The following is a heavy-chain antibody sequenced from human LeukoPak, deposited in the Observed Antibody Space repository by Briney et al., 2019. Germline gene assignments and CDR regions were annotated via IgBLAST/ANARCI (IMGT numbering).Heavy chain of an antibody. Sequence: SETLSLTCAVYGGSFSGYYWSWSRQPPGKGLEWIGEINHSGSTNYNPSLKSRVTISVDTSKNQFSLKLSSVTAADTAVYYCARRDAVSRTELEPGEFDYWGQGTLVTVSS. CDR1: GGSFSGYY. D-gene: IGHD6-13*01. CDR3: ARRDAVSRTELEPGEFDY. J-gene: IGHJ4*02. CDR2: INHSGST. V-gene: IGHV4-34*01.